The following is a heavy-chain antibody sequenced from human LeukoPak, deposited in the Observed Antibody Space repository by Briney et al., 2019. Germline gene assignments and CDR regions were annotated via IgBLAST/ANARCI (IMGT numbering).Heavy chain of an antibody. D-gene: IGHD3-10*01. J-gene: IGHJ3*02. CDR1: GFTFSGYW. CDR3: ARGYYGQALDI. CDR2: INADGSYT. V-gene: IGHV3-74*01. Sequence: GGSLRLSCAASGFTFSGYWMHWVRQAPAKGLVWVSHINADGSYTTYADSVKGRFTISRDNAQHTLYLQMNSLRAEDRAVYYCARGYYGQALDIWGQGTMVTVSS.